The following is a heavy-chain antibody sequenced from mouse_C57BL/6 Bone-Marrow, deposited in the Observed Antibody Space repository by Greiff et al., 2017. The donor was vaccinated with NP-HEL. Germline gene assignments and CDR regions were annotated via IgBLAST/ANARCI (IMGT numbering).Heavy chain of an antibody. CDR3: ARSALWYFDV. CDR1: GYTFTDYS. J-gene: IGHJ1*03. V-gene: IGHV1-26*01. Sequence: VQLQQSGPELVKPGASVKISCKASGYTFTDYSMNWVKQSHGKSLEWIGDINPNNGGTSYNQKFKGKATLTVDKSSSTAYMELRSLTSEDSAVYYCARSALWYFDVWGTGTTVTVSS. CDR2: INPNNGGT.